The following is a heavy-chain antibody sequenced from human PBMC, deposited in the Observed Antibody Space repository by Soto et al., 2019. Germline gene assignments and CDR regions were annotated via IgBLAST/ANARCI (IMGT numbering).Heavy chain of an antibody. D-gene: IGHD2-15*01. CDR3: AKGRAGCSGGSCPLGWYFDL. V-gene: IGHV1-69*06. CDR2: IIPVSTTT. Sequence: QVQLVQSGAEVKKPGSSVKVSCKASGGTFITYTVSWVRQAPGQGLEWMGGIIPVSTTTSYAQKFQGRVTITADKSTSTTYMELSSLRSDDTAMYYCAKGRAGCSGGSCPLGWYFDLWGRGTLVTVSS. CDR1: GGTFITYT. J-gene: IGHJ2*01.